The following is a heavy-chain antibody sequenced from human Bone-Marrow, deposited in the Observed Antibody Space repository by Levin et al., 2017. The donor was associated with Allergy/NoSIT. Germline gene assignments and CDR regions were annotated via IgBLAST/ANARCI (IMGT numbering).Heavy chain of an antibody. CDR1: GYSFTSYW. V-gene: IGHV5-51*01. Sequence: ASVKVSCKGSGYSFTSYWIGWVRQMPGKGLEWMGIIYPGDFDIRYSPSFQGQVTISADKSISTAYLQWSSLKASDTAMYYCARGGITGTTDDAFDIWGQGTMVTVSS. D-gene: IGHD1-20*01. CDR2: IYPGDFDI. J-gene: IGHJ3*02. CDR3: ARGGITGTTDDAFDI.